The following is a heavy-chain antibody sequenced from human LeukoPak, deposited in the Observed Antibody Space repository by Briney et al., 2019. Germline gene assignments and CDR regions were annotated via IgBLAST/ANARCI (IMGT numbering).Heavy chain of an antibody. D-gene: IGHD6-6*01. V-gene: IGHV3-48*04. CDR2: ISSSGSTI. Sequence: GGSLRLSCAASGFTFSSYWMHWVRQAPGQGLEWVSYISSSGSTIYYADSVKGRFTISRDNAKNSLYLQMNSLRAEDTAVYYCARDRGPHSSSPNSGAFDIWGQGTMVTVSS. CDR1: GFTFSSYW. J-gene: IGHJ3*02. CDR3: ARDRGPHSSSPNSGAFDI.